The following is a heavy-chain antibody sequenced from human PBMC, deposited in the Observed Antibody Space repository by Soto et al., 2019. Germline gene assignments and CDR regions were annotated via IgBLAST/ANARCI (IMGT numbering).Heavy chain of an antibody. V-gene: IGHV1-2*02. J-gene: IGHJ4*02. Sequence: GXSVKVSSAASGYTCTGYYIHWVRQAPGQGLEWMGWINPNSGGTNYAQKFQGRVTMTRDTSISTAYMELSRLRSDDTAVYYCASGTLDAYNWNDIGYWGQGTLVTVSS. D-gene: IGHD1-20*01. CDR3: ASGTLDAYNWNDIGY. CDR2: INPNSGGT. CDR1: GYTCTGYY.